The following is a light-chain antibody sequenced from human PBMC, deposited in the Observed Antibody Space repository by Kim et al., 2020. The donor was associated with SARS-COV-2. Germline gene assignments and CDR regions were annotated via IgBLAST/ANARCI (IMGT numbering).Light chain of an antibody. V-gene: IGLV3-25*03. CDR3: QSADSSDTFWV. CDR2: EDT. Sequence: SYELTQPPSVSVSPGQTARITCSGDALPKQQAYWFQQKPGQAPVVVIYEDTERPSGIPERFSGSTSGTTVTLTISGVQAEDDADYYCQSADSSDTFWVFGRGTQLTVL. CDR1: ALPKQQ. J-gene: IGLJ3*02.